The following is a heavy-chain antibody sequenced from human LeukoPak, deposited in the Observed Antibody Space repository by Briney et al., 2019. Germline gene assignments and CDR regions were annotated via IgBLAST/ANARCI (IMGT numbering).Heavy chain of an antibody. CDR3: ASGLLPSLLTAFDF. CDR1: GFTFSSYG. D-gene: IGHD1-14*01. Sequence: PGGSLRLSCAASGFTFSSYGMHWVRQAPGKGLEWVAVISYGGSKKYYADSVQGRFTISRDNARNSLYLQMNSLRAEDTAVYYCASGLLPSLLTAFDFWGLGTLVSVSS. J-gene: IGHJ4*02. CDR2: ISYGGSKK. V-gene: IGHV3-30*03.